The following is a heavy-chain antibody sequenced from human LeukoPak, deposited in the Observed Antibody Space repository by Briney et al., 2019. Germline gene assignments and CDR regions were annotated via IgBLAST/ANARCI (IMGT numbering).Heavy chain of an antibody. V-gene: IGHV3-7*01. J-gene: IGHJ4*02. CDR1: GFTFSNYW. CDR3: AKVGDHGGYSSSWYAHFDY. CDR2: IKQDGSEK. D-gene: IGHD6-13*01. Sequence: GGSLRLSCAASGFTFSNYWMLWVRQAPGKGLEWVASIKQDGSEKYYVDSMKGRFTISRDNAKNSLYLQMNSLRAEDTAVYYCAKVGDHGGYSSSWYAHFDYWGQGTLVTVSS.